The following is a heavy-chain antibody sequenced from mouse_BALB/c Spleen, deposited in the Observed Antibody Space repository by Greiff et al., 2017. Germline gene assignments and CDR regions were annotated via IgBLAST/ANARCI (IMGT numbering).Heavy chain of an antibody. V-gene: IGHV5-12-2*01. CDR1: GFTFSSYT. Sequence: EVMLVESGGGLVQPGGSLKLSCAASGFTFSSYTMSWVRQTPEKRLEWVAYISNGGGSTYYPDTVKGRFTISRDNAKNTLYLQMSSLKSEDTAMYYCARLGGYYEAYWGQGTLVTVSA. CDR2: ISNGGGST. D-gene: IGHD2-3*01. CDR3: ARLGGYYEAY. J-gene: IGHJ3*01.